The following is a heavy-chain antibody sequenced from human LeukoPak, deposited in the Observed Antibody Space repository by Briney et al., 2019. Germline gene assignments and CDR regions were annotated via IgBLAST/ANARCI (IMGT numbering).Heavy chain of an antibody. CDR1: GFTFSSYS. Sequence: GGSLRLSCAASGFTFSSYSMNWVRQAPGKGLEWVANIKQDGSEKYYVDSVKGRFTISRDNAKKSLYLQMSSLRAEDTAVYYCAGYSYGSMLFDYWGQGTLVTVSS. V-gene: IGHV3-7*01. J-gene: IGHJ4*02. CDR2: IKQDGSEK. CDR3: AGYSYGSMLFDY. D-gene: IGHD5-18*01.